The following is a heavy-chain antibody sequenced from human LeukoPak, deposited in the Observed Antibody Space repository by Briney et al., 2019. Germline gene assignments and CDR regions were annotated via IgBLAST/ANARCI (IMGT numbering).Heavy chain of an antibody. Sequence: GASVKVSCKASGYTFTSYGISWVRQAPGQGLEWMGWISAYNGNTNYAQKLQGRVTMTTDTSTSTAYMELRSLRSDDTAVYYCARDLYQRAVDIYYFDYWGQGTLVTVPS. J-gene: IGHJ4*02. CDR1: GYTFTSYG. D-gene: IGHD6-19*01. CDR2: ISAYNGNT. CDR3: ARDLYQRAVDIYYFDY. V-gene: IGHV1-18*01.